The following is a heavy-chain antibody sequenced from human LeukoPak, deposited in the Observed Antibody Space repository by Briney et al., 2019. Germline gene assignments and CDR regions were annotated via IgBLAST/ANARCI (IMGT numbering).Heavy chain of an antibody. V-gene: IGHV3-48*03. Sequence: GGSLRLSCAASGFTFSVYEMNWVRQAPGKGLDWVSYISTSGSTIYYADSVKGRFTISRDNAKNSLYLQMNCLRAEDTAVYYCARVRYTSSSGYMDVWGKGTTVTISS. J-gene: IGHJ6*03. CDR2: ISTSGSTI. CDR3: ARVRYTSSSGYMDV. CDR1: GFTFSVYE. D-gene: IGHD6-13*01.